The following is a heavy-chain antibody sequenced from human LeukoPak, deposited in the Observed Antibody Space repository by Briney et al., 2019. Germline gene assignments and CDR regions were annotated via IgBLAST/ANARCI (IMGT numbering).Heavy chain of an antibody. Sequence: ASVKVSCKASGYTFTSYAMNWVRQAPGQGLEWMGWINTNTGNPTYAQGFTGRFVFSLDTSVSTAYLQISSLKAEDTAVYYCARKLYSARYNWFDPWGLGTLVTVSS. CDR3: ARKLYSARYNWFDP. CDR2: INTNTGNP. CDR1: GYTFTSYA. V-gene: IGHV7-4-1*02. D-gene: IGHD2-15*01. J-gene: IGHJ5*02.